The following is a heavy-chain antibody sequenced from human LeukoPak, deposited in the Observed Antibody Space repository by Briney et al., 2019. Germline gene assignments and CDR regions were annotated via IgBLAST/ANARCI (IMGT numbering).Heavy chain of an antibody. CDR3: ARLRVTSNYYMDV. CDR1: EFTFSRNR. Sequence: GGSLRLSCAASEFTFSRNRMTWVRQAPGKGLEWVANIKLDSSEKNYVDSVKGRFTISRDNAKNSLYLQMDSLRAEDTAVYYCARLRVTSNYYMDVWGKGTTVTVS. CDR2: IKLDSSEK. D-gene: IGHD4-17*01. J-gene: IGHJ6*03. V-gene: IGHV3-7*01.